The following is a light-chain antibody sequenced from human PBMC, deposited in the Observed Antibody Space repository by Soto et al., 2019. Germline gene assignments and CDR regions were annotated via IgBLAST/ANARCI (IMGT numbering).Light chain of an antibody. CDR1: SSNLGINYD. CDR3: QSYDGTTVI. V-gene: IGLV1-40*01. Sequence: QAVVTQPPSVSGAPGQRVTISCTSSSNLGINYDVHWYKQVPGTAPKLLIYGNNKRPSGVPDRFSGSKSGSSASLAITGLQAEDEADYYCQSYDGTTVIFGGGTKLTVL. CDR2: GNN. J-gene: IGLJ2*01.